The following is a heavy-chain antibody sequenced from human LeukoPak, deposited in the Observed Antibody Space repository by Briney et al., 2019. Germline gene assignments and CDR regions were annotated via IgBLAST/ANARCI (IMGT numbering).Heavy chain of an antibody. D-gene: IGHD3-22*01. CDR3: ARLSAPRYYYDSSGYYNIDY. CDR2: IYYSGST. CDR1: GGSISSSSYY. V-gene: IGHV4-39*01. J-gene: IGHJ4*02. Sequence: SETLSLTCTVSGGSISSSSYYWGWIRQPPGKGLEWIGSIYYSGSTYYNPSLKSRVTISVDTSKNQFSLKLSSVTAADTAAYYCARLSAPRYYYDSSGYYNIDYWGQGTLVTVSS.